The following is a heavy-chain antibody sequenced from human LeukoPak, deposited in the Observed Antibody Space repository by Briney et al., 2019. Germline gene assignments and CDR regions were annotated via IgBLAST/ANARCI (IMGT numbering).Heavy chain of an antibody. J-gene: IGHJ5*02. V-gene: IGHV4-59*08. Sequence: SETLSLTCTASGGSISSYYWSWIRQPPGKGLEWIGYIYYSGSTNYNPSLKSRVTISVDTSKNQFSLKLSSVTAADAAVYYCARRRTEWFDPWGQGTLVTVSS. CDR3: ARRRTEWFDP. CDR2: IYYSGST. D-gene: IGHD1-1*01. CDR1: GGSISSYY.